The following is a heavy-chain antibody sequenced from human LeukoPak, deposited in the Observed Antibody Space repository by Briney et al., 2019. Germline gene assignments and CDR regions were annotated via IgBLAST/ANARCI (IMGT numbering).Heavy chain of an antibody. V-gene: IGHV3-23*01. CDR2: ISAGGDRT. CDR3: AKDARRSSGWWFFDH. Sequence: GGSLRLSCAASGFTFSSYAMSWVRQAPGKGLEWVSAISAGGDRTYYADSVGGRFTLSRDKSKNTLYLQMNSLRAEDTAVYYCAKDARRSSGWWFFDHWGQGTLVTVSS. D-gene: IGHD6-19*01. J-gene: IGHJ4*02. CDR1: GFTFSSYA.